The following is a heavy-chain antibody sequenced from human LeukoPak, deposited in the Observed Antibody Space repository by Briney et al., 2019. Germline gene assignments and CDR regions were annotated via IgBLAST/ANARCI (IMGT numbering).Heavy chain of an antibody. D-gene: IGHD3-9*01. CDR1: GGSISSFY. J-gene: IGHJ3*02. V-gene: IGHV4-59*01. CDR2: IYNSGST. Sequence: SETLSVTCTVSGGSISSFYWSWIRQPPGKGLEWIGYIYNSGSTNYNASLKSRVTISVDTSKNQFSLKLSSVTAADTAVYYCARTNYDILTGSPNDGFDIWGQGTMVTVSS. CDR3: ARTNYDILTGSPNDGFDI.